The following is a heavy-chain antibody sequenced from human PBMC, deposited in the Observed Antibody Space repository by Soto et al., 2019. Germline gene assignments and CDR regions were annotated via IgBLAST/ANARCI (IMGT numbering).Heavy chain of an antibody. CDR3: AKRPLTAAGFDY. CDR1: GFTFSNYA. CDR2: ITGSGGGT. D-gene: IGHD6-13*01. V-gene: IGHV3-23*01. J-gene: IGHJ4*02. Sequence: GGSLRLSCAASGFTFSNYAMTWVRQAPGKGLEWVSVITGSGGGTYFVDSVKGRFTISRDNSKNTVYLQMNSLRAEDTAVYYCAKRPLTAAGFDYWGQGTLVNVSS.